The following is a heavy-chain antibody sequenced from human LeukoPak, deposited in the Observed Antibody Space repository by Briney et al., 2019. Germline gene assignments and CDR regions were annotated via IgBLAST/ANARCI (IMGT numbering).Heavy chain of an antibody. D-gene: IGHD5-18*01. CDR3: ARSVGTAMVTDY. Sequence: GGSLRLSCAASGFTFSSYAMHWVRQAPGKGLEWVAVISYDGSNKYYADSVKGRFTISRDNSKNTLYLQMNSLRAEDTAVYYCARSVGTAMVTDYWGQGTLVTVSS. CDR1: GFTFSSYA. CDR2: ISYDGSNK. J-gene: IGHJ4*02. V-gene: IGHV3-30-3*01.